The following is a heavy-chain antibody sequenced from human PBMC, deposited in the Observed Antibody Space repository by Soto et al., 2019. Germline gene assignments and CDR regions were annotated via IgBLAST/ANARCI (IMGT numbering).Heavy chain of an antibody. J-gene: IGHJ6*01. Sequence: ASVKVSCKASGYTFTTYGISWVRQAPGQGLEWMGWINTHNGNTNYAQNFQGRVIMTADTSTSTAYMELRSLRSDDTAVYYCTREGSSSYYYYGMEAWAEGKTFTVHS. D-gene: IGHD3-16*01. CDR3: TREGSSSYYYYGMEA. V-gene: IGHV1-18*01. CDR2: INTHNGNT. CDR1: GYTFTTYG.